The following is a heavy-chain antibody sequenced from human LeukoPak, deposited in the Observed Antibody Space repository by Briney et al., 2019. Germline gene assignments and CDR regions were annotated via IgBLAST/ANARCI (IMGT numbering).Heavy chain of an antibody. CDR3: ARDGGTSGTGYYFDY. J-gene: IGHJ4*02. D-gene: IGHD2-8*02. V-gene: IGHV3-30*03. CDR2: ISYDGSNK. Sequence: GGSLRLSCAASGFTFSSYGMHWVRQAPGKGLEWVAVISYDGSNKYYADSVKGRFTISRDNSKNTLYLQMNSLRAEDTAVYYCARDGGTSGTGYYFDYWGQGTLVTVSS. CDR1: GFTFSSYG.